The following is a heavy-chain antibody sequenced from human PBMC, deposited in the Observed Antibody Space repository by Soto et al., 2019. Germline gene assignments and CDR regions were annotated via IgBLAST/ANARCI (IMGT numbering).Heavy chain of an antibody. V-gene: IGHV3-7*03. Sequence: VGSLRLSCAASGFTFSSYWMSWVRQAPGKGLEWVANIKQDGSEKYYVDSVKGRFTISRDNAKNSLYLQMNSLRAEDTAVYYCARGVTYYYDSSGYPKNTNWFDPWGQGTLVTVSS. J-gene: IGHJ5*02. CDR2: IKQDGSEK. D-gene: IGHD3-22*01. CDR1: GFTFSSYW. CDR3: ARGVTYYYDSSGYPKNTNWFDP.